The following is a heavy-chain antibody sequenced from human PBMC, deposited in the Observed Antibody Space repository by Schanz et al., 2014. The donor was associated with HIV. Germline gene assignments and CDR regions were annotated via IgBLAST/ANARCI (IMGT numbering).Heavy chain of an antibody. CDR1: GLTFCSYW. CDR3: AKSSGWLYAHFDY. J-gene: IGHJ4*02. Sequence: VQLVESGGGVVQPGGSLRLSCAASGLTFCSYWMSWVRQTPGKGLQWVSYISGSGGRTYYAEFVKGRFTISRDNSKNTLYLQMNSLRAEDTAVYYCAKSSGWLYAHFDYWGQGTLVTVSS. CDR2: ISGSGGRT. V-gene: IGHV3-23*04. D-gene: IGHD3-9*01.